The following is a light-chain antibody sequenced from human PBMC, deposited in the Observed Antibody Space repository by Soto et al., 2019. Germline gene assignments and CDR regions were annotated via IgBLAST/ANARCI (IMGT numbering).Light chain of an antibody. J-gene: IGKJ5*01. CDR2: GAS. CDR3: QQDGSSPPVT. V-gene: IGKV3-20*01. Sequence: ELVLTQSPGTLSLSPGERATLSCRASQSVSSSYLAWYQQTPGQAPRLLIYGASGRATGIPDRFSGSVSGTDCTLTSSRLEPEDFAVYDWQQDGSSPPVTFGQGTRLESK. CDR1: QSVSSSY.